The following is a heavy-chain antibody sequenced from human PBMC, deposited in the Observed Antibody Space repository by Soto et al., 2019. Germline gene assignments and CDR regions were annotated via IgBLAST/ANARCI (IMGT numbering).Heavy chain of an antibody. D-gene: IGHD4-4*01. J-gene: IGHJ5*02. CDR2: INPSNGNT. Sequence: GASVKVSCKASGYTFTSYGISWVRQAPGQGLEWMGIINPSNGNTSYAQKFQGRVTMTRDTSTSTVYMELSSLRSEDTAVYYCARAGLQKNWFDPWGQGTLVTVSS. CDR3: ARAGLQKNWFDP. CDR1: GYTFTSYG. V-gene: IGHV1-46*01.